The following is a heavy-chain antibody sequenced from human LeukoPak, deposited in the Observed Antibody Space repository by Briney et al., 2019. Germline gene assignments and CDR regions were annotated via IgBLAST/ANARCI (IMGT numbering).Heavy chain of an antibody. J-gene: IGHJ4*02. CDR3: ARDQGIYSGSYQGFDY. CDR2: VNLQGST. V-gene: IGHV4-4*02. D-gene: IGHD1-26*01. Sequence: PSETLSLTCGVSGVSITSTNYWTWVRQPPGKGLEWIGEVNLQGSTNYNPSLMGRVTISVDMSENHISLQLTSVTAADTAVYYCARDQGIYSGSYQGFDYWGQGTLVTVSS. CDR1: GVSITSTNY.